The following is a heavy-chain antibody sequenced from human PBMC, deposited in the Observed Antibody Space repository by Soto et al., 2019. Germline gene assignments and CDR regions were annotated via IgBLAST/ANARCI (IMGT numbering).Heavy chain of an antibody. CDR3: ARGSSIAGLYYGMDV. CDR2: NYYSGIT. CDR1: GGSISSGGYY. Sequence: QVQLQESGPGLVKPSQTLSLTCTVSGGSISSGGYYWTWTRQHPWKGLEWIGYNYYSGITYYNPSFKSRVTISLDTSNNQFSLKLSSVTAADTAVYYCARGSSIAGLYYGMDVWGLGTTVTVSS. J-gene: IGHJ6*02. V-gene: IGHV4-31*03. D-gene: IGHD6-6*01.